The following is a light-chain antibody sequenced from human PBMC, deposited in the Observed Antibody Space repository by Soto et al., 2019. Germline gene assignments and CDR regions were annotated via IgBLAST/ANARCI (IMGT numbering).Light chain of an antibody. Sequence: QSALTQPASVFGSPGQSITISCTGTSSDVGGYNYVSWYQHHPGKAPKLMIYDVTNRPSGVSNRFSGSKSGNTASLTISGLQAEDEADYYCSSFTSSSVYVFGIGTKVTVL. CDR2: DVT. J-gene: IGLJ1*01. V-gene: IGLV2-14*03. CDR3: SSFTSSSVYV. CDR1: SSDVGGYNY.